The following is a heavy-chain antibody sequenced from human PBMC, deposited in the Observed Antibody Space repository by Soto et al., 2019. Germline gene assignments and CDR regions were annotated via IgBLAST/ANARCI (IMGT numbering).Heavy chain of an antibody. CDR1: GASISRYY. V-gene: IGHV4-59*01. CDR3: ARDSNGYSYGPRGYYYYGMDV. D-gene: IGHD5-18*01. Sequence: SETLSLTYTVSGASISRYYWSWIGQSPGKGLEWIGYLYNTGSTIYNPSLKSRVTISVDTSKNQFSLKMNSVTAADTAVYYCARDSNGYSYGPRGYYYYGMDVWGQGTTVT. CDR2: LYNTGST. J-gene: IGHJ6*02.